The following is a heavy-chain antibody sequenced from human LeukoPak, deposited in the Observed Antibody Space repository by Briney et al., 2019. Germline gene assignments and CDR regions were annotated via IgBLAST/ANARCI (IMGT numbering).Heavy chain of an antibody. V-gene: IGHV4-4*07. CDR2: ISGSGTI. J-gene: IGHJ6*03. CDR1: GGSIHSY. D-gene: IGHD6-19*01. CDR3: ARDRHGQWLDSYYYYMDV. Sequence: SETLSLTCTVSGGSIHSYWSWIRQPAGKGLEWIGRISGSGTITYNPALQSRPTISIDTSKNQFSLKLMPVTAADTAVYYCARDRHGQWLDSYYYYMDVWGKGTTVTISS.